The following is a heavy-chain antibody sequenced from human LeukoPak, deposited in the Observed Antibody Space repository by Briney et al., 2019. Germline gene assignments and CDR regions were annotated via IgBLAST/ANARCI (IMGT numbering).Heavy chain of an antibody. J-gene: IGHJ4*02. CDR1: GYTFTVYY. V-gene: IGHV1-2*02. D-gene: IGHD2-8*01. Sequence: GASVKVSCKASGYTFTVYYMHWVRQAPGQGLEWMGWINPNSGGTNFAQNFQGRVTMTRDTSISTAYMELTRLTSDGTAVYYCARDMGVPYYFDYWGQGTLVTVSS. CDR2: INPNSGGT. CDR3: ARDMGVPYYFDY.